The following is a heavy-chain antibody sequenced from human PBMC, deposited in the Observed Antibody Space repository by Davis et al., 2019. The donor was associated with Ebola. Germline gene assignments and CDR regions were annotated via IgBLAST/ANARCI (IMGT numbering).Heavy chain of an antibody. D-gene: IGHD2-21*02. CDR2: IYYSGFT. J-gene: IGHJ4*02. CDR1: GGSISSSSYY. V-gene: IGHV4-39*07. CDR3: ARDRRCTGGDCYSSLFDS. Sequence: PSETLSLTCTVSGGSISSSSYYWGWIRQPPGTGLDWIGSIYYSGFTFHNPSLKSRLTISVDTSKNQFSLNLTSVTAADTAVYYCARDRRCTGGDCYSSLFDSWGQGTLVTVSS.